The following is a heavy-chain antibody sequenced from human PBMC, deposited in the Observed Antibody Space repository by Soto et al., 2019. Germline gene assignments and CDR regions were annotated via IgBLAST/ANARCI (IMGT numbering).Heavy chain of an antibody. V-gene: IGHV2-5*01. CDR1: GFSFSTSGAG. Sequence: QITVKESGPTLVTPTQTLTLTCTFSGFSFSTSGAGVGWIRQPPGKALEWLALIFWNDDKRYTPSLNSRLTITKDTSNNQVVLTMSNLDPVDTATYFCAHRRGASTTGGAFDIWGLVTKVTVSS. CDR2: IFWNDDK. CDR3: AHRRGASTTGGAFDI. D-gene: IGHD1-1*01. J-gene: IGHJ3*02.